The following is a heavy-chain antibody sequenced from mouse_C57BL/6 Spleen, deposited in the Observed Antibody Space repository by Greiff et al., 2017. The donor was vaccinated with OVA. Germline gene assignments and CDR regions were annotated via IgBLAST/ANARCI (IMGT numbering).Heavy chain of an antibody. V-gene: IGHV2-6*01. D-gene: IGHD4-1*01. CDR1: GFSFTSYG. J-gene: IGHJ3*01. CDR2: IWGVGST. CDR3: AGLWDRFAY. Sequence: VKLMESGPGLVAPSQSLSITCTVSGFSFTSYGVDWVRQSPGKGLEWLGVIWGVGSTNYNSARKSRLSISKDNSKSQVFLKMNSLQTDDTAIYYCAGLWDRFAYWGQGTLVTVCA.